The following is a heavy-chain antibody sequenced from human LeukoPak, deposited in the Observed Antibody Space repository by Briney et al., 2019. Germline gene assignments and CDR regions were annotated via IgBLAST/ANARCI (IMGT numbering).Heavy chain of an antibody. J-gene: IGHJ6*02. V-gene: IGHV3-11*01. CDR2: ISSSGSTI. Sequence: GGSLRLSCAASGFTFSDYYMSWIRQAPGKGLEWVSYISSSGSTIYYADSVKGRFTISRDNAKNSLYLQMNSLRAEDTAVYYCARDSSWEDYYGSGSYYLPDTNKYYHYGMDVWGQGTTVTVSS. CDR3: ARDSSWEDYYGSGSYYLPDTNKYYHYGMDV. CDR1: GFTFSDYY. D-gene: IGHD3-10*01.